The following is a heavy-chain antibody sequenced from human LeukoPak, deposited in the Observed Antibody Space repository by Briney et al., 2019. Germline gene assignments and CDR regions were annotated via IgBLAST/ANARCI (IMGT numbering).Heavy chain of an antibody. V-gene: IGHV3-23*01. J-gene: IGHJ6*03. Sequence: PGGSLRLSCAASGFTFSSYGMNWVRQAPGKGLEWVSGISGNGGSTYYADSVKGRFTVSRDNSKNTLYLQMKSLRAEDTAVYYCAKGGGYEAQYYYYYLDVWGKGTTVTISS. CDR3: AKGGGYEAQYYYYYLDV. CDR2: ISGNGGST. D-gene: IGHD5-12*01. CDR1: GFTFSSYG.